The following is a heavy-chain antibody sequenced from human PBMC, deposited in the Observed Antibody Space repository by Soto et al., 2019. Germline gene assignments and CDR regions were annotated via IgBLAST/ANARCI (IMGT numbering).Heavy chain of an antibody. J-gene: IGHJ4*02. Sequence: QVQLVQSGAEVKKPGSSVKVSCKASGGTFSSYTISWVRQAPGQGLEWMGRIIPILGIANYAQKFQGRVTITADKSTSTAYMELSSLRSEDTAVYYCARDIQSSTSCHFDYWGQGTLVTVSS. D-gene: IGHD2-2*01. V-gene: IGHV1-69*08. CDR2: IIPILGIA. CDR1: GGTFSSYT. CDR3: ARDIQSSTSCHFDY.